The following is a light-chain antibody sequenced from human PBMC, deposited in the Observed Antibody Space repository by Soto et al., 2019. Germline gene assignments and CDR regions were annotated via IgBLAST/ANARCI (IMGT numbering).Light chain of an antibody. CDR3: SSYGGSNNLL. CDR2: EVS. J-gene: IGLJ2*01. Sequence: QSALTQPPSASGSPGQSVTISCTGTSSDVGGYNYVSWYQQYPGKAPKLMIYEVSKRPSGVPDRFSGSKSSSTASLTVSGLQAEDEADYYCSSYGGSNNLLFGGGTKLTVL. CDR1: SSDVGGYNY. V-gene: IGLV2-8*01.